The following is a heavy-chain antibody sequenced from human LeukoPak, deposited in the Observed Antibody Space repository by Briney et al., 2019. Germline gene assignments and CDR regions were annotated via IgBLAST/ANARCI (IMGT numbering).Heavy chain of an antibody. D-gene: IGHD4-23*01. Sequence: ASVTVSYKASGYTFNSYDINWVRQATGQGLEWMGWVNPNGGTTGYAQKFRGRVTMTRHTSISTAYVEMSSLRSEDAAVYYCASTELGYGGNPAFDWGQGTLVTVSS. J-gene: IGHJ4*02. CDR3: ASTELGYGGNPAFD. V-gene: IGHV1-8*01. CDR1: GYTFNSYD. CDR2: VNPNGGTT.